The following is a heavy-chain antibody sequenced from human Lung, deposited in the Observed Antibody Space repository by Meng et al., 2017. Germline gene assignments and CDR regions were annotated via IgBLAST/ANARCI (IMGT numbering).Heavy chain of an antibody. CDR2: INHSGST. J-gene: IGHJ4*02. D-gene: IGHD4-11*01. Sequence: VQLQHGGEGLLKPSGTLSLTCVVSGGSFSDYYWSWIRQPPGKGLEWIGEINHSGSTNYNPSLENRATISVDTSQNNLSLKLSSVTAADSAVYYCARGPTTMAHDFDYWGQGTLVTVSS. CDR1: GGSFSDYY. CDR3: ARGPTTMAHDFDY. V-gene: IGHV4-34*01.